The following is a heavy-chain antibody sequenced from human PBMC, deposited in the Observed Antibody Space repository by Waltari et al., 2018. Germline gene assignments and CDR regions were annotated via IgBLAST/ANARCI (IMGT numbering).Heavy chain of an antibody. J-gene: IGHJ4*02. Sequence: QVQLVQSGAEVKKPGSSVKVSCKASGGTFSSYTISWVRQAPGQRLEWMGRIIPILGIANYAQKFQGRVTITADKSTSTAYMELSSLRSEDTAVYYCARQRIIVASPFDYWGQGTLVTVSS. CDR3: ARQRIIVASPFDY. CDR1: GGTFSSYT. CDR2: IIPILGIA. V-gene: IGHV1-69*02. D-gene: IGHD5-12*01.